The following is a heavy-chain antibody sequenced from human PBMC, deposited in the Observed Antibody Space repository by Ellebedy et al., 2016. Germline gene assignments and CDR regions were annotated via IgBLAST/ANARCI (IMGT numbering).Heavy chain of an antibody. CDR2: IWDDGSHK. V-gene: IGHV3-33*01. Sequence: GGSLRLXXAASGFTFSLYGMHWVRQAPGKGLEWVAVIWDDGSHKYYRDSVKGRFTISRDNSTNTPYLQMNNLRAEDTAVYYCARHGSGSSSIDYWGEGTLVTVSS. CDR1: GFTFSLYG. CDR3: ARHGSGSSSIDY. J-gene: IGHJ4*02. D-gene: IGHD6-6*01.